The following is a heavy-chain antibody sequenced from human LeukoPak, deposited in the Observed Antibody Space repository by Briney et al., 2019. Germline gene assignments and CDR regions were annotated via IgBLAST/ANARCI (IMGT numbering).Heavy chain of an antibody. CDR2: ISDTVST. D-gene: IGHD6-13*01. CDR1: GASISSYY. Sequence: SETLSLTCKVSGASISSYYWSWIRQPPGMGLKWIGFISDTVSTNYNPSLKSRVSISVGTSKNQFSLKLSSVTAADTAVYYCARHTAAAAGTPFDYWGQGTLVTVSS. J-gene: IGHJ4*02. V-gene: IGHV4-59*08. CDR3: ARHTAAAAGTPFDY.